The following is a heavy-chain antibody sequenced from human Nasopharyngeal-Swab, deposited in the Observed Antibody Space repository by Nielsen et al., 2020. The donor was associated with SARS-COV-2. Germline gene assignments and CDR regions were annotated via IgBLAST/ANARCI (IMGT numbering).Heavy chain of an antibody. D-gene: IGHD1-26*01. CDR2: IRSKANSYAT. V-gene: IGHV3-73*01. Sequence: GESLKISCAASGFTFSGSAMHWVRQASGKGLEWVGRIRSKANSYATAYAASVKGRFTISRDDSKNTAYLQMNSLKTEDTAVYYCTRGGIVGPPELGMDVWGQRTTVTVSS. CDR3: TRGGIVGPPELGMDV. J-gene: IGHJ6*02. CDR1: GFTFSGSA.